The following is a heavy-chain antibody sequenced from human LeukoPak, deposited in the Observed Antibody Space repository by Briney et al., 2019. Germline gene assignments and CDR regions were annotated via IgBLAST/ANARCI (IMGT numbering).Heavy chain of an antibody. D-gene: IGHD6-19*01. J-gene: IGHJ4*02. Sequence: SETLSLTCTVSGGSISSYYWSWIRQPPGKGLEWIGYVYYSGSAHYNPSLKSRVTISVDTSKNQFSLKLSSVTAADTAVYYCARVLYSSGWDFDYWGQGTLATVSS. CDR1: GGSISSYY. V-gene: IGHV4-59*01. CDR3: ARVLYSSGWDFDY. CDR2: VYYSGSA.